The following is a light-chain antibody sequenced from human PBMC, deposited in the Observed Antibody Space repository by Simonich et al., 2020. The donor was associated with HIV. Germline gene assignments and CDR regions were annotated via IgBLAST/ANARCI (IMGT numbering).Light chain of an antibody. V-gene: IGKV4-1*01. CDR2: WAS. J-gene: IGKJ1*01. Sequence: DIVMTQSPDSLAVSLGERATINCKSSQSVLYNSNTKNYLVWYQQKPGQPPKLLIYWASTRESGVPDRFSGSGSGTDFTLTISSLQAEDVAVYYCQQYYSTPRTFGQGTKVEIK. CDR1: QSVLYNSNTKNY. CDR3: QQYYSTPRT.